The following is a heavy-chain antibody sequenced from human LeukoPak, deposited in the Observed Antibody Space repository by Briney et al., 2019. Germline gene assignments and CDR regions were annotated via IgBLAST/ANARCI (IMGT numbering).Heavy chain of an antibody. V-gene: IGHV4-34*01. CDR1: GGSFSGYY. CDR3: ARWLGYSSGGSCPNFDY. D-gene: IGHD2-15*01. Sequence: SETLSLTCAVYGGSFSGYYWSWIRQPPGKGLEWIGEINHNGSTNYNPSPKSRVTISVDTSKNQFSLKLSSVTAADTAVYYCARWLGYSSGGSCPNFDYWGQGTLVTVSS. J-gene: IGHJ4*02. CDR2: INHNGST.